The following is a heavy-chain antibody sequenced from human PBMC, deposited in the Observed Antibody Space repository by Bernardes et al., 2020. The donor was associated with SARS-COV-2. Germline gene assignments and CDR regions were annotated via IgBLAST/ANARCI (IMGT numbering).Heavy chain of an antibody. V-gene: IGHV4-39*01. CDR3: LRPGMVGGLMDEF. J-gene: IGHJ4*02. D-gene: IGHD3-10*01. CDR1: GGSISGSSYY. CDR2: IYHGGST. Sequence: SETLSLTCIVSGGSISGSSYYWLWIRQPPGKGLEWIGSIYHGGSTYYNPSLKGRVTMSVDTSKNQFSLKLSFVTAADTAVYYCLRPGMVGGLMDEFWGQGTLFTVAS.